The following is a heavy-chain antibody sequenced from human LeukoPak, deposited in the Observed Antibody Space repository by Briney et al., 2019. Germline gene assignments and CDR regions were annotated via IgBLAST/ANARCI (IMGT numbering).Heavy chain of an antibody. CDR1: GFTFSSYA. CDR3: AKEDNAIAAAGTSLDY. D-gene: IGHD6-13*01. Sequence: HPGGSLRLSCAASGFTFSSYAMSWVRQAPGKGLEWVSAISGSGDSTYYADSVKGRFTISRDSSKNTLYLQMNSLRAEDTAVYYCAKEDNAIAAAGTSLDYWGQGTLVTVSS. V-gene: IGHV3-23*01. CDR2: ISGSGDST. J-gene: IGHJ4*02.